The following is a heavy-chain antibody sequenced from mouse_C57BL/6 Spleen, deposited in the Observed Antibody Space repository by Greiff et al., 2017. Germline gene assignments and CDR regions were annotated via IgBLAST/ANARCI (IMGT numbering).Heavy chain of an antibody. J-gene: IGHJ4*01. Sequence: QVQLQQSGAELVRPGASVTLSCKASGYTFTDYEMHWVKQTPVHGLEWIGAIDPETGGTAYNQKFKGKAILTADKSSSTAYMELRSLTSEDSAVYYCTRETTVVPYAMDYWGQGTSVTVSS. CDR1: GYTFTDYE. CDR3: TRETTVVPYAMDY. V-gene: IGHV1-15*01. CDR2: IDPETGGT. D-gene: IGHD1-1*01.